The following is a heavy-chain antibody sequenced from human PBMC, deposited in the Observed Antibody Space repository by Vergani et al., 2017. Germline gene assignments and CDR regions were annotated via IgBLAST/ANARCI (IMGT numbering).Heavy chain of an antibody. CDR1: EFTFSSYW. J-gene: IGHJ4*02. Sequence: EVQLVESGGGLVQPGGSLRLSCVASEFTFSSYWMAWVRQAPGKGLEWVANIKEDGSEKNYVDSVKGRFTISIDNAKKSLYLQMNSLRGEDTAVYYCARGSLRYCSGGSCYPYWGQGTLVTVSS. CDR3: ARGSLRYCSGGSCYPY. V-gene: IGHV3-7*03. CDR2: IKEDGSEK. D-gene: IGHD2-15*01.